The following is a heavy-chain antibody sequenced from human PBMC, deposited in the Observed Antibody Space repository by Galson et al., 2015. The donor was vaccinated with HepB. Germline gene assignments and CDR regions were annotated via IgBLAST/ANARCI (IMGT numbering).Heavy chain of an antibody. D-gene: IGHD6-13*01. Sequence: SLRLSCAASGFTFSSYAMSWVRQAPGKGLEWVSAISGSGGSTYYADSVKGRFTISRDNSKNTLYLQMNSLRAEDTAVYYCAKADSSSWYWYYYGMDVWGQGTTVTVSS. CDR3: AKADSSSWYWYYYGMDV. CDR2: ISGSGGST. V-gene: IGHV3-23*01. CDR1: GFTFSSYA. J-gene: IGHJ6*02.